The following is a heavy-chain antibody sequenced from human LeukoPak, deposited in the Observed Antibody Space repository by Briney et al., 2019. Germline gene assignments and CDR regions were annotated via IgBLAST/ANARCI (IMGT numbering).Heavy chain of an antibody. V-gene: IGHV4-39*07. Sequence: SETLSLTCTVSGGSISSSSYYWGWIRQPPGKGLEWIGSIYYSGSTYYNPSLKSRVTISVDTSKNQFSLKLSSVTAADTAVYYCYGGNEGEFDPWGQGTLVTVSS. CDR1: GGSISSSSYY. CDR2: IYYSGST. J-gene: IGHJ5*02. CDR3: YGGNEGEFDP. D-gene: IGHD4-23*01.